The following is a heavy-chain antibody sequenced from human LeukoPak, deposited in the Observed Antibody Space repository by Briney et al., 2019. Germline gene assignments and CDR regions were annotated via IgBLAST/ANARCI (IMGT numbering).Heavy chain of an antibody. V-gene: IGHV3-23*01. J-gene: IGHJ4*02. CDR1: GGTFSSYA. Sequence: SCKASGGTFSSYAMSWVRQAPGKGLEWVSAISGSGGSTYYADSVKGRFTISRDSSKNTLFLQMNRLRPEDAAVYYCAKAPVTTCRGAYCYPFDYWGQGTLVTVSS. CDR3: AKAPVTTCRGAYCYPFDY. D-gene: IGHD2-21*01. CDR2: ISGSGGST.